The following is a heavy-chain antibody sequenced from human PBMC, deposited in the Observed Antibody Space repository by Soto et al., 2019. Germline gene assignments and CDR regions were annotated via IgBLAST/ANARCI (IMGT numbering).Heavy chain of an antibody. CDR1: GYSFTRHD. D-gene: IGHD1-1*01. J-gene: IGHJ5*02. V-gene: IGHV1-46*03. CDR3: ARDQSCHDLLGWFAP. CDR2: IFPGGVNI. Sequence: ASVKVSCKAIGYSFTRHDMHWVRQAPGQGLEWMGTIFPGGVNIAYAQKFEGRVTMTKDTTTSTVYMELNSLTSEDTAVYYCARDQSCHDLLGWFAPWGQGTLVTVSS.